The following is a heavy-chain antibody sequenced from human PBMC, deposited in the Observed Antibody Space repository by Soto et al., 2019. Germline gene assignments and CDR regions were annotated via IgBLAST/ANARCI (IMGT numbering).Heavy chain of an antibody. V-gene: IGHV4-31*03. Sequence: SETLSLTCTVSGGSISSGGHYWSWIRQHPGKGLEWIGYIYYSGSTYYNPSLKSRLNMSVDTSKNQFSLKLSSVTAADTGVYYCAYYDSSGYYLHSWGQGTLVTVSS. CDR2: IYYSGST. D-gene: IGHD3-22*01. J-gene: IGHJ4*02. CDR1: GGSISSGGHY. CDR3: AYYDSSGYYLHS.